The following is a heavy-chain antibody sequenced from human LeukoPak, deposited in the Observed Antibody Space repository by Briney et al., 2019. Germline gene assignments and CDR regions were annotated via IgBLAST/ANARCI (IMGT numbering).Heavy chain of an antibody. CDR3: AKDGAWLRFDD. Sequence: GGSLRLSCAASEFSVGSNYMTWVRQAPGKGLEWVSLIYSGGSTYYADSVKGRFTISRDDPKNTLYLQMENLRAEDTAVYYCAKDGAWLRFDDWGQGILVTVSS. J-gene: IGHJ4*02. CDR2: IYSGGST. V-gene: IGHV3-53*01. CDR1: EFSVGSNY. D-gene: IGHD3-22*01.